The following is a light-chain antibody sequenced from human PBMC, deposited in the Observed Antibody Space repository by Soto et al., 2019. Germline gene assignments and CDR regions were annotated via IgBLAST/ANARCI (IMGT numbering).Light chain of an antibody. Sequence: QSALTQPPSAPGSPGQSVTISCTGTSSDVGGYNYVSWYQQHPGKAPKLMIYEVSRRPSGVPDRFSGSKSGNTASLTVSGLQAEDEADYYCSSYAGSNNFEVFGTGTKVTVL. V-gene: IGLV2-8*01. CDR1: SSDVGGYNY. CDR3: SSYAGSNNFEV. CDR2: EVS. J-gene: IGLJ1*01.